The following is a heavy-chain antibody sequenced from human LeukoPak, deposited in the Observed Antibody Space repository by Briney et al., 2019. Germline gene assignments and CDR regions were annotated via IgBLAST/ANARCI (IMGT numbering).Heavy chain of an antibody. CDR2: ISYDGSNK. CDR3: ARDTSYILTGPIDY. CDR1: GFTFSSYA. Sequence: GGSLRLSCAASGFTFSSYAMHRVRQAPGKGLEWVAVISYDGSNKYYADSVKGRFTISRDNSKNTLYLQMNSLRAEDTAVYYCARDTSYILTGPIDYWGQGTLVTVSS. J-gene: IGHJ4*02. D-gene: IGHD3-9*01. V-gene: IGHV3-30*04.